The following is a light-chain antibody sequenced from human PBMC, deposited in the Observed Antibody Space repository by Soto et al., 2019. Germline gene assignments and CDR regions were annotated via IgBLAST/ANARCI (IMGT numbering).Light chain of an antibody. CDR3: QQSYSTPT. CDR2: AAS. Sequence: IQMTQSPSSLSASVGYRVTITCRASQSISSYLNWYQQKPRKAPNLLIHAASSLQSGVPSRLSGSGSGTAFTLTISSPHPEDFPTYYCQQSYSTPTFGGGTKVDIK. J-gene: IGKJ4*01. CDR1: QSISSY. V-gene: IGKV1-39*01.